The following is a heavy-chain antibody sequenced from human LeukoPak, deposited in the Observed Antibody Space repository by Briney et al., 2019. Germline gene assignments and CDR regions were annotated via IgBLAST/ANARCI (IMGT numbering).Heavy chain of an antibody. J-gene: IGHJ5*02. Sequence: PSETLSLTCTVSGGSISSYYWSWIRQPPGKGLEWIGYIYYSGSTNCNPSLKSRVTISVDTSKNQFSLKLSSVTAADTAVYYCARSLRYFDWLAGFDPWGQGTLVTVSS. CDR3: ARSLRYFDWLAGFDP. D-gene: IGHD3-9*01. CDR2: IYYSGST. V-gene: IGHV4-59*01. CDR1: GGSISSYY.